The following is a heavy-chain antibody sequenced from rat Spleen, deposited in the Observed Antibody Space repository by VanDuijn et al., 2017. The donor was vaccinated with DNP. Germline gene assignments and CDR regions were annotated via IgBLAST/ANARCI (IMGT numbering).Heavy chain of an antibody. D-gene: IGHD1-12*02. V-gene: IGHV2-6*01. CDR3: ARHGYFDY. CDR1: GFSLTSYT. Sequence: QVQLKESGPGLVQPSQTLSLTCTVSGFSLTSYTVHWVRQPPGKVLEWIAAISSDGSIYYNSALKSRLSISRDTSKSQVFLNMNSLQPEDTGTYYCARHGYFDYWGQGVMVTVSS. J-gene: IGHJ2*01. CDR2: ISSDGSI.